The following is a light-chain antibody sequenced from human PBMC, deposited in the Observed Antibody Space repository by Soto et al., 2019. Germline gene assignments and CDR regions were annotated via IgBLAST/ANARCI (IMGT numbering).Light chain of an antibody. CDR1: QTVSYRSSNKSY. J-gene: IGKJ2*01. V-gene: IGKV4-1*01. Sequence: DIVMTQSPDFLAVSLGERATITCKSSQTVSYRSSNKSYLAWYQQRPEQPPRRPIYWASTRHSGVPDRFVGSGSETDFPHTISSLQDRDEAVYQCQQYKNTPFTFCQGTKLEIK. CDR3: QQYKNTPFT. CDR2: WAS.